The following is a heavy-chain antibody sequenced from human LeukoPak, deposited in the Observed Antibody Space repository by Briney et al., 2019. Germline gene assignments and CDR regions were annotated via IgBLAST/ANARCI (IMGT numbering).Heavy chain of an antibody. D-gene: IGHD3-10*01. Sequence: GGSLRLSCAASGFTFSSYAMSWVRQAPGKGLEWVANIKQDGSEKYSVDSVKGRFTISRDNAKNSLYLQMNSLRAEDTAVYYCARTVMVRGVIMAYYYYYMDVWGKGTTVTISS. CDR1: GFTFSSYA. CDR3: ARTVMVRGVIMAYYYYYMDV. V-gene: IGHV3-7*01. J-gene: IGHJ6*03. CDR2: IKQDGSEK.